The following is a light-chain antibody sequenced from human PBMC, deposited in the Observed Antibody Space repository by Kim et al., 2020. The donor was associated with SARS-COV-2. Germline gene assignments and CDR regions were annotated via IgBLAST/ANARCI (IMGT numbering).Light chain of an antibody. Sequence: SVGDRVIITCRKSQSISSHLNWYQEKPRKAPKLLIYATSNLESGVPSRFSGSGSGTEFTLTIRSLQPEDSATYYCQQGYSSPQITFGQGTRLEIK. V-gene: IGKV1-39*01. CDR2: ATS. CDR3: QQGYSSPQIT. J-gene: IGKJ5*01. CDR1: QSISSH.